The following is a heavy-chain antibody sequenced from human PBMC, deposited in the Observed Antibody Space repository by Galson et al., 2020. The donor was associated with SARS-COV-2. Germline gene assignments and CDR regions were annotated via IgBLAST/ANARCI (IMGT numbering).Heavy chain of an antibody. CDR1: GFTFSSYG. Sequence: QIGESLKLSCAASGFTFSSYGMHWVRQAPGQGLEWVAVIWYDGSNKYYADSVTGRFTISRDNSKNTLYLQMTSLRAEDTAVYYCASDISGGYDCPYCGMDAWGQGTTVTVSS. CDR3: ASDISGGYDCPYCGMDA. V-gene: IGHV3-33*01. D-gene: IGHD5-12*01. J-gene: IGHJ6*02. CDR2: IWYDGSNK.